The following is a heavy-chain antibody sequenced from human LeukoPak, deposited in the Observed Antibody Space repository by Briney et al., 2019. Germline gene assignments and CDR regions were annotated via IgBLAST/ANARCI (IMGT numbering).Heavy chain of an antibody. V-gene: IGHV1-18*01. Sequence: ASVKVSCKASGYTFTSYGISWVRQAPGQGLEWMGWISAYNVNTNYAQKLQGRVTMTTDTSTSTAYMELRSLRSDDTAVYSCARSVLRLTGFDPWGQGTLVTVSS. CDR2: ISAYNVNT. CDR3: ARSVLRLTGFDP. D-gene: IGHD3-3*01. J-gene: IGHJ5*02. CDR1: GYTFTSYG.